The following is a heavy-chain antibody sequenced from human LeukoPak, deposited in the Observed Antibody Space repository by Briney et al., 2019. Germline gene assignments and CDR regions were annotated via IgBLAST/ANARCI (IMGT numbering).Heavy chain of an antibody. D-gene: IGHD6-13*01. CDR2: IYYSGST. CDR1: GDSISSGSYY. CDR3: ARALYTSSRIFDY. J-gene: IGHJ4*02. V-gene: IGHV4-39*01. Sequence: TSETLSLTCIVSGDSISSGSYYWGWIRQPPGKGLELIGTIYYSGSTYYNPSLKSRATISVDTSKNQFSLKVISVTAADTAVYYCARALYTSSRIFDYWGQGTLITVSS.